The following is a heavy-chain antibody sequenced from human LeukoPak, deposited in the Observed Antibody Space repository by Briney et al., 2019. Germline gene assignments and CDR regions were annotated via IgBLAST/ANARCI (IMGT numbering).Heavy chain of an antibody. J-gene: IGHJ6*02. CDR2: LNPNSGDA. CDR1: GYTFTGYY. CDR3: AGAGFYYYGLDV. V-gene: IGHV1-2*02. Sequence: ASVKVSCKAYGYTFTGYYIHWVRQAPGQGLEWMGMLNPNSGDANYAQKFQGRVTMTRDTSISTAYMEPSRLRSDDTAVYYCAGAGFYYYGLDVWGQGTTVTVSS.